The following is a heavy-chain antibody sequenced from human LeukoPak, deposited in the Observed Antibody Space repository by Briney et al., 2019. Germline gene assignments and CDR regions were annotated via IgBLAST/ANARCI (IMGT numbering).Heavy chain of an antibody. V-gene: IGHV3-69-1*01. D-gene: IGHD5-18*01. J-gene: IGHJ4*02. CDR2: IGSDNKP. Sequence: GGSLRLSCEASGFTFSAYAMTWVRQAPGKGLEWVSSIGSDNKPHYSESVKGRFAISRDNAKNSLYLQMNSLRAEDTAVYYCARLPLTARRHFEYWGQGTLVTVSS. CDR3: ARLPLTARRHFEY. CDR1: GFTFSAYA.